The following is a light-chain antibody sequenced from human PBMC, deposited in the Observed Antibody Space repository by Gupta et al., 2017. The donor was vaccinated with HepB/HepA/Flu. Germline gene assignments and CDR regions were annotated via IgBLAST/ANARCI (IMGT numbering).Light chain of an antibody. CDR2: RNN. J-gene: IGLJ2*01. CDR3: STWDSSLSGRV. CDR1: SNNVGNHG. V-gene: IGLV10-54*04. Sequence: QAGLTQQPSVSKVLRQTATLTCTGNSNNVGNHGAAWLQQHQGHPPKLLSYRNNNRPSGISERFSASKSGDTASLTITGLQPDDEADYYCSTWDSSLSGRVFGGVTKLTVL.